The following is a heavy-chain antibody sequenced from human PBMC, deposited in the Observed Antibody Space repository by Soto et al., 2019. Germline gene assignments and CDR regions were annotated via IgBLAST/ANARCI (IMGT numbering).Heavy chain of an antibody. CDR3: ARTGLQIVQATSYYYGLDV. J-gene: IGHJ6*02. CDR2: IWHDGTNK. Sequence: QVQLVESGGGVVQPGTSLRLSCEASGFTFNSFGMHWVRQAPGKGLEWVAVIWHDGTNKYYVDSVKGRFTISRDNSKDTMYLQINNLKADDTAVYYCARTGLQIVQATSYYYGLDVWGQGTTVTVSS. V-gene: IGHV3-33*01. D-gene: IGHD2-8*01. CDR1: GFTFNSFG.